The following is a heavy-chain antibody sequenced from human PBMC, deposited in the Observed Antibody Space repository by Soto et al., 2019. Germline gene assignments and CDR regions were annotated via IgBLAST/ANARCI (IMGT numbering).Heavy chain of an antibody. Sequence: PSETLSLTCTVSGGSVNSGSYLWSWIRQPPGKGLEWIAYVSYSGSTSYNPSLKSRVTISIDTSRNRFSLNLSSVTAADTAVYYCARDGLMFLDNWGQGALVTVSS. D-gene: IGHD3-10*02. J-gene: IGHJ4*02. CDR3: ARDGLMFLDN. V-gene: IGHV4-61*01. CDR1: GGSVNSGSYL. CDR2: VSYSGST.